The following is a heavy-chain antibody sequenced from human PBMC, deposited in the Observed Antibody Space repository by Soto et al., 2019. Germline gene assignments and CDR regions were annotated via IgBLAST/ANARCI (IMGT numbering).Heavy chain of an antibody. CDR2: ITTTSTYM. CDR3: ASGFAALYSFGY. J-gene: IGHJ4*02. V-gene: IGHV3-21*01. Sequence: PGGSLRLSCAASGFTFSSYSMNWVRQAPGKGLEWVSSITTTSTYMYYSDSVKGRFTISRDNAKNSLYLQMNSLRAEDTAIYYCASGFAALYSFGYWGQGTLVTVSS. D-gene: IGHD6-6*01. CDR1: GFTFSSYS.